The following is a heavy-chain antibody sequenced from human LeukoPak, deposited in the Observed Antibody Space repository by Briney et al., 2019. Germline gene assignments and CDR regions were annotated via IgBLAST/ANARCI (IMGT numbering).Heavy chain of an antibody. CDR1: GGSISSGDYY. CDR3: ARGKMVRGAYYYYYYYGMDV. CDR2: IYYSGST. Sequence: SETLSLTCTVSGGSISSGDYYWSWIRQPPGKGLEWIGYIYYSGSTYYNPSLKSRVTISVDTSKNQFSLKLSSVTAADTAVYYCARGKMVRGAYYYYYYYGMDVWGQGTTVTVSS. D-gene: IGHD3-10*01. V-gene: IGHV4-30-4*01. J-gene: IGHJ6*02.